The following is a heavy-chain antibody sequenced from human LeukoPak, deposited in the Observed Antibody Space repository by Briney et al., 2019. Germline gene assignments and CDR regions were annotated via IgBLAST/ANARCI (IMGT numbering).Heavy chain of an antibody. D-gene: IGHD3-3*01. CDR1: GDSIRSGHSY. V-gene: IGHV4-39*01. J-gene: IGHJ6*02. CDR2: IYYVGSP. Sequence: PSETLSLTCSVSGDSIRSGHSYWGWIRQDPRKGLEWLASIYYVGSPHYNPSLNSRRVTMSVDTTKNQFSLTLTSVTAADTAIYYCARLPITKRAMDVWGQGTTVTVSS. CDR3: ARLPITKRAMDV.